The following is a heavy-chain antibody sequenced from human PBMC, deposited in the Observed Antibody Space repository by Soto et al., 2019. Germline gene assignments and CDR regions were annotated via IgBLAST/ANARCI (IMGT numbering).Heavy chain of an antibody. Sequence: SVKVSCKASGGTFSSYAISWVRQAPGQGLEWMGGIIPIFGTANYAQKFQGRVTITADESTSTAYMELGSLRSEDTAVYYCARWYYYDSSGYRYGMDVWGQGTTVTVS. CDR2: IIPIFGTA. V-gene: IGHV1-69*13. CDR3: ARWYYYDSSGYRYGMDV. D-gene: IGHD3-22*01. CDR1: GGTFSSYA. J-gene: IGHJ6*02.